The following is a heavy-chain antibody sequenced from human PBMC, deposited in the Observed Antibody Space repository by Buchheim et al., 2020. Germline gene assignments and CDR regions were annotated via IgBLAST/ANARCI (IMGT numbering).Heavy chain of an antibody. CDR2: ISGSGGST. J-gene: IGHJ5*02. CDR3: AKDLIDYCSGGSCSANWFDP. Sequence: EVQLLESGGGLVQPGGSLRLSCAASGFTFSSYAMSWVRQAPGKGLEWVSAISGSGGSTYYADSVKGRFTISRDNPKTTLYLQMNSLRAEDTAVYYCAKDLIDYCSGGSCSANWFDPWGQGTL. V-gene: IGHV3-23*01. CDR1: GFTFSSYA. D-gene: IGHD2-15*01.